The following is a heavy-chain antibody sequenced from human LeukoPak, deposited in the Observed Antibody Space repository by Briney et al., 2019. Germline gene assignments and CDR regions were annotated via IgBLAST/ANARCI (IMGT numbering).Heavy chain of an antibody. D-gene: IGHD6-6*01. CDR3: ARYGETIAARPGDY. CDR2: IYHSGST. Sequence: SQSLSLTCTVSGGSISSGGYYWSWIRQPPGKGLEWIGYIYHSGSTYYNPSLKSRVTISVDRSKTQFSLKLSSVTAADTAVYYCARYGETIAARPGDYWGQGTLVTVSS. V-gene: IGHV4-30-2*01. J-gene: IGHJ4*02. CDR1: GGSISSGGYY.